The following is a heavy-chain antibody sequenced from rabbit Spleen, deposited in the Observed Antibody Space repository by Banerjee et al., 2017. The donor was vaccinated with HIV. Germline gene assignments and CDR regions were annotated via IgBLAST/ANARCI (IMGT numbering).Heavy chain of an antibody. V-gene: IGHV1S40*01. Sequence: QSLEESGGDLVKPGASLTLTCTASGFSFSSNYYMCWVRQAPGKGLEWIACIYAGGSGYTYYASWAKGRFTISKTSSTTVTLQMTSLTAADTATYFCARDTGSSFSSYGMDLWGQGTLVTVS. J-gene: IGHJ3*01. CDR2: IYAGGSGYT. CDR1: GFSFSSNYY. CDR3: ARDTGSSFSSYGMDL. D-gene: IGHD8-1*01.